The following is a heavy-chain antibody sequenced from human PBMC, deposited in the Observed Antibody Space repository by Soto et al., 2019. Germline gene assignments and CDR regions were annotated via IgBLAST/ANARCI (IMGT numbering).Heavy chain of an antibody. V-gene: IGHV4-31*02. D-gene: IGHD5-18*01. Sequence: TLSLTCTVSGGSISSGGYYWSWIRQHPGKGLEWIGYIYYSGSTYYNPSLKSRVTISVDTSKNQFSLKLSSVTAADTAVYYCARVISGYSYGYVVDYWGQGTLVTVSS. CDR1: GGSISSGGYY. CDR3: ARVISGYSYGYVVDY. CDR2: IYYSGST. J-gene: IGHJ4*02.